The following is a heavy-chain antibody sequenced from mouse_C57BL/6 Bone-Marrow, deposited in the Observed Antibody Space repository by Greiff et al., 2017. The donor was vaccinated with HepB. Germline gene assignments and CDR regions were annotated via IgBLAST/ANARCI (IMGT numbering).Heavy chain of an antibody. CDR3: TTGDSNYGGFAY. CDR1: GFNIKDDY. V-gene: IGHV14-4*01. J-gene: IGHJ3*01. Sequence: EVQLQHSGAELVRPGASVKLSCTASGFNIKDDYMHWVKQRPEQGLEWIGWIDPENGDTEYASKFQGKATITADTSSNTAYLQLSSLTSEDTAVYYCTTGDSNYGGFAYWGQGTLVTVSA. CDR2: IDPENGDT. D-gene: IGHD2-5*01.